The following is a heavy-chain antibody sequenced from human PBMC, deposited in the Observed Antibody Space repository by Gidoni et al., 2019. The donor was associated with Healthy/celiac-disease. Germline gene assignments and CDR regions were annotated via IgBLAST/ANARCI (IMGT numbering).Heavy chain of an antibody. CDR3: ARAPIGYLPPFDYYYGMDV. Sequence: QVQLVASGGGVVHPGMSLRPSWSASGFPFRTHGMHWVRQAPGKGLEWVAVIWYDGSNKYYADSVKGRFTISRDKSKNKRYRQMNSLRAEDTAVYYCARAPIGYLPPFDYYYGMDVWGQGTTVTVSS. CDR1: GFPFRTHG. D-gene: IGHD5-12*01. V-gene: IGHV3-33*01. CDR2: IWYDGSNK. J-gene: IGHJ6*02.